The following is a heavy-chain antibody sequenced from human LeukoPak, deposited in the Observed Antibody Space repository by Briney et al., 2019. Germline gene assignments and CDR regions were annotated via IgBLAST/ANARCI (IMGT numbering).Heavy chain of an antibody. CDR3: AKDGGAGYYYYGMDV. CDR1: GFTFDDYT. V-gene: IGHV3-43*01. D-gene: IGHD6-25*01. Sequence: GGSLRLSCAASGFTFDDYTMHWVRQAPGKGLGWVSLISWDGGSTYYADSVKGRFTIPRDNSKNSLYLQMNSLRTEDTALYYCAKDGGAGYYYYGMDVWGQGTTVTVSS. J-gene: IGHJ6*02. CDR2: ISWDGGST.